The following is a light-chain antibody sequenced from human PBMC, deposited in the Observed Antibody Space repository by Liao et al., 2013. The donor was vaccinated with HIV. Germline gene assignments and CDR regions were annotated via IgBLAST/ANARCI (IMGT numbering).Light chain of an antibody. J-gene: IGLJ1*01. Sequence: SYELTQPPSVSVAPGKTARITCGGSNIGSKSVHWYQQKPGQAPVLVIYYDSDRPSGIPERFSGSNSGNTATLTISRVEAGDEADYYCQVWDFTSDQRYVFGPGTEVSVL. CDR2: YDS. CDR1: NIGSKS. V-gene: IGLV3-21*04. CDR3: QVWDFTSDQRYV.